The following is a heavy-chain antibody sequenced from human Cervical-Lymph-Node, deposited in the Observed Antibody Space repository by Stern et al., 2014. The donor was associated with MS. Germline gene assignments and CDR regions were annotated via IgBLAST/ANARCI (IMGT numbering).Heavy chain of an antibody. D-gene: IGHD3-3*01. CDR3: ARDSLIRTFGVEEGMDV. CDR2: ITADNGDT. CDR1: GYFFTSYG. Sequence: VQLVESGAEVKKPGASVKVSCKASGYFFTSYGISWGRQAPGHGLEWMGWITADNGDTNYAQNVQGRVTMTTDTSTNTAYMELSSLRSDDTALYYCARDSLIRTFGVEEGMDVWGQGTTVTVSS. J-gene: IGHJ6*02. V-gene: IGHV1-18*01.